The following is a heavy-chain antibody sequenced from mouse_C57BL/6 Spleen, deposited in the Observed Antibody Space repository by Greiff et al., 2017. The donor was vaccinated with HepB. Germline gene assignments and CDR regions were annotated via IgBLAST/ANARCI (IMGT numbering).Heavy chain of an antibody. Sequence: EVQGVESGGGLVKPGGSLKLSCAASGFTFSSYAMSWVRQTPEKRLEWVATISDGGSYTYYPDNVKGRFTISRDKAKNNLYLQMSHLKSEDTAMYYCARGATIVRRYYFDYWGQGTTLTVSS. CDR3: ARGATIVRRYYFDY. CDR2: ISDGGSYT. J-gene: IGHJ2*01. CDR1: GFTFSSYA. D-gene: IGHD2-5*01. V-gene: IGHV5-4*01.